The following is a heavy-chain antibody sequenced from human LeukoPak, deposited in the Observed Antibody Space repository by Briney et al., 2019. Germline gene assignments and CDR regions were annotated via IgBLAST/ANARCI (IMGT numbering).Heavy chain of an antibody. V-gene: IGHV3-7*01. CDR1: KFTFSRYW. CDR3: ARDEAAAGPDY. CDR2: IKQDGSEK. J-gene: IGHJ4*02. D-gene: IGHD6-13*01. Sequence: PGGSLRLSCAASKFTFSRYWMSWVRQAPGKGLEWVANIKQDGSEKYYVDSVKGRFTISRDNTKNSLYLQMNSLRAEDTAVYYCARDEAAAGPDYWGQGTLVTVSS.